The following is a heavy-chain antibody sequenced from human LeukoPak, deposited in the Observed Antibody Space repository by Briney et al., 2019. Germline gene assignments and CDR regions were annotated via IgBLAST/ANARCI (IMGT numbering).Heavy chain of an antibody. J-gene: IGHJ4*02. V-gene: IGHV1-18*01. CDR2: ISAYNGKT. Sequence: ASVKVSCKASGFTFSTYGISWVRQAPGQGLEWMGWISAYNGKTNYAQKLQGRVTMTTDTSTTTAYMELRSLRSDDTAVYYCASPVRRGSYYSFQENYYFDYWGQGTLVTVSS. CDR1: GFTFSTYG. CDR3: ASPVRRGSYYSFQENYYFDY. D-gene: IGHD1-26*01.